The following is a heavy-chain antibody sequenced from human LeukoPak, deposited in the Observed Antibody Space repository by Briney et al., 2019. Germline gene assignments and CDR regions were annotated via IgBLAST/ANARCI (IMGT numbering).Heavy chain of an antibody. Sequence: GGSLRLSCAASGFTFSSYSMNWVRQAPGKGLEWVSYISSSTNTIYYADSVKGRFTISRDNAKNSLYLQMNSLRAEDTALYYCARGGWFGELLFDYWGQGTLVTVSS. CDR3: ARGGWFGELLFDY. J-gene: IGHJ4*02. CDR2: ISSSTNTI. V-gene: IGHV3-48*04. D-gene: IGHD3-10*01. CDR1: GFTFSSYS.